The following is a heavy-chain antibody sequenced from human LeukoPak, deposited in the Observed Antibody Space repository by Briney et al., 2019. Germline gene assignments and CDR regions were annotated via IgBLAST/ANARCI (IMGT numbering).Heavy chain of an antibody. CDR1: GFTFSSYE. J-gene: IGHJ4*02. CDR3: SLYCSSTSCSDY. CDR2: ISSSGSTI. V-gene: IGHV3-48*03. D-gene: IGHD2-2*01. Sequence: QPGGSLRLSCAASGFTFSSYEMNWVRQAPGKGLEWVSYISSSGSTIYYADSVKGRFTISRDNAKNSLYLQMNSLRAEDTAVYYCSLYCSSTSCSDYWGQGTLVTVSS.